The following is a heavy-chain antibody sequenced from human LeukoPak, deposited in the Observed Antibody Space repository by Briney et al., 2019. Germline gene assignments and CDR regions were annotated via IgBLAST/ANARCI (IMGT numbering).Heavy chain of an antibody. D-gene: IGHD5-24*01. CDR2: INHSGST. V-gene: IGHV4-34*01. Sequence: PSETLFLTCAVYGGSFSGYYWSWIRQPPGKGLEWIGEINHSGSTNYNPSLKSRVTISVDTSKNQFSLKLSSVTAADTAVYYCARGGRWLPYYFDYWGRGTLVTVSS. CDR1: GGSFSGYY. CDR3: ARGGRWLPYYFDY. J-gene: IGHJ4*02.